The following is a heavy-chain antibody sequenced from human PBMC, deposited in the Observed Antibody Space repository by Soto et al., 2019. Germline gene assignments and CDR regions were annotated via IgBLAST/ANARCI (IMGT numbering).Heavy chain of an antibody. Sequence: SETLSLTCTVSGGSISSGGYYWSWIRQHPGKGLEWIGYIYYSGSTYYNPSLKSRVTISVDTSKNQFSLKLSSVTAADTAVYYCARELGGADCSGGSCYSHWFDPWGQGTLVTVSS. V-gene: IGHV4-31*03. J-gene: IGHJ5*02. CDR3: ARELGGADCSGGSCYSHWFDP. D-gene: IGHD2-15*01. CDR2: IYYSGST. CDR1: GGSISSGGYY.